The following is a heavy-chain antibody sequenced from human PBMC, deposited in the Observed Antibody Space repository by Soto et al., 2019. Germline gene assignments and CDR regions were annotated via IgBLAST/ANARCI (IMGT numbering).Heavy chain of an antibody. V-gene: IGHV3-30*18. Sequence: QVQLVESGGGVVQPGRSLRLSCAASGFTFSTYDMHWVRQAPGKGLEWVAVMSYDGSNKYYADSVKGRFTISRDNSKNTLYLHMNSLRAEDTAMYYCAKAGQGGYGMDVWGQGTTVTVSS. CDR1: GFTFSTYD. J-gene: IGHJ6*02. CDR3: AKAGQGGYGMDV. CDR2: MSYDGSNK. D-gene: IGHD2-15*01.